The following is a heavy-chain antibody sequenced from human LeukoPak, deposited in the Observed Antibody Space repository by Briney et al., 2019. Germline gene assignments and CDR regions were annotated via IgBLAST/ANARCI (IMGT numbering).Heavy chain of an antibody. V-gene: IGHV4-34*01. Sequence: PSETLSLTCAVYGGSFSGYYWSWIRQPPGKGLEWIGEVNHSGSTNYNPSLKSRVTISVDTSKNQFSLKLSSVTAADTAVYYCARGQGAIAAAGTRWFDPWGQGTLVTVSS. J-gene: IGHJ5*02. CDR1: GGSFSGYY. CDR3: ARGQGAIAAAGTRWFDP. D-gene: IGHD6-13*01. CDR2: VNHSGST.